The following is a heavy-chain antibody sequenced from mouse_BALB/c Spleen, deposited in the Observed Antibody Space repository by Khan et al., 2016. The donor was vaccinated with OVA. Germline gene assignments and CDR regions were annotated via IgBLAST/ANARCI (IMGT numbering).Heavy chain of an antibody. J-gene: IGHJ2*01. CDR2: INPSSNYS. V-gene: IGHV1-4*01. CDR1: GYTFTNYT. CDR3: VRIPVARYYFDS. Sequence: QVQLQPSGAELARPEASVKMSCKTSGYTFTNYTIHLIKQRPGKGLDLIGYINPSSNYSNYNQKFKDKAILTADNSSSTAYMQLSSLTSDDSSVYYCVRIPVARYYFDSWGQGTTLTVSS.